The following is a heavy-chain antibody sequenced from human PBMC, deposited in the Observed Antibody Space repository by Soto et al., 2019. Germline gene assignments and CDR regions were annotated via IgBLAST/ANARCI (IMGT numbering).Heavy chain of an antibody. J-gene: IGHJ4*02. V-gene: IGHV3-23*01. CDR1: GFTFSSYA. D-gene: IGHD3-9*01. CDR3: TTSLYGIVNY. Sequence: GGSLRLSCAASGFTFSSYAMSWVRQAPGKGLEWVSAISGSGGTTDYAAPVKGRFTISRDDSKNTLYMQMNSLKTEDTAVYYCTTSLYGIVNYWGQGTLVTVSS. CDR2: ISGSGGTT.